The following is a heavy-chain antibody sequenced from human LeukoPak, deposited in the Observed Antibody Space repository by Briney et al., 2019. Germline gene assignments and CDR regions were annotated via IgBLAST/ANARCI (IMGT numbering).Heavy chain of an antibody. CDR3: ARGEDHSSGTVHFDY. CDR2: IFHGGST. CDR1: GGSISSSNW. D-gene: IGHD3-10*01. V-gene: IGHV4-4*02. Sequence: PSETLSLTCAVSGGSISSSNWWSWVRQPPGKGLEWIGEIFHGGSTNFNPSLKSRVTMSVDRSKNQFSLNLSSVTAADTAVYYCARGEDHSSGTVHFDYWGQGTLVTVSS. J-gene: IGHJ4*02.